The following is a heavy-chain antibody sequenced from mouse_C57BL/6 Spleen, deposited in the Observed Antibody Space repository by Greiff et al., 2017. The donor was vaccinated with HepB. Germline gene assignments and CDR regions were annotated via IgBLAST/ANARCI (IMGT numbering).Heavy chain of an antibody. Sequence: QVQLQQPGAELVRPGTSVKLSCKASGYTFTSYWMHWVKQRPGQGLEWIGVIDPSDSYTNYNQKFKGKATLTVDTSSSTAYIQLSSLTSEDSAVYYCARWGYGSSFAYWGQGTLVTVSA. D-gene: IGHD1-1*01. J-gene: IGHJ3*01. CDR3: ARWGYGSSFAY. CDR2: IDPSDSYT. V-gene: IGHV1-59*01. CDR1: GYTFTSYW.